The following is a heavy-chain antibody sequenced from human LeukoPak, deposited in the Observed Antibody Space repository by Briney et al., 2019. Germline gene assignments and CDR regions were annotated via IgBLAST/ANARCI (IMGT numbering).Heavy chain of an antibody. D-gene: IGHD6-19*01. CDR1: GFSFSSFA. Sequence: GGSLRLSCAASGFSFSSFAMTWVRQAPGKGLEWVSSISGTSTNIYYADSVKGRFTISRDNAKNSLYLRMNSLRAEDTAVYYCARARIAVAGGVYFDYWGQGTLVTVSS. V-gene: IGHV3-21*01. CDR3: ARARIAVAGGVYFDY. J-gene: IGHJ4*02. CDR2: ISGTSTNI.